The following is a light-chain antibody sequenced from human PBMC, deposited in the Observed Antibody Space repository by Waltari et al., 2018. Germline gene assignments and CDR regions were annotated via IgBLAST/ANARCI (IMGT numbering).Light chain of an antibody. CDR1: QNIGTS. CDR2: YAS. V-gene: IGKV6-21*01. J-gene: IGKJ3*01. CDR3: QQSGSLPFT. Sequence: EIVLTQSPDFQSVTPKEKVTITCRASQNIGTSLHLYQQKTDQSPKLLIKYASQSFAGVPSRVSGSGSGTDFTLTISSLEAEDAATYYCQQSGSLPFTFGPGTKVDIK.